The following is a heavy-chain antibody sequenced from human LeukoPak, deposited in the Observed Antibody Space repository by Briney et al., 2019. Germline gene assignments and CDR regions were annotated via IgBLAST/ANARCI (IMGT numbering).Heavy chain of an antibody. J-gene: IGHJ4*02. CDR1: GFTFSSYS. V-gene: IGHV3-48*01. Sequence: GGSLRLSCAASGFTFSSYSMNWVRQAPGKGLEWVSYISSSSTTIYYADSVKGRFTISRDNAKNTLFLQMTSLRAEDTAIYYCARGIDGAFDYWGQGTLVTVSS. CDR3: ARGIDGAFDY. D-gene: IGHD3-10*01. CDR2: ISSSSTTI.